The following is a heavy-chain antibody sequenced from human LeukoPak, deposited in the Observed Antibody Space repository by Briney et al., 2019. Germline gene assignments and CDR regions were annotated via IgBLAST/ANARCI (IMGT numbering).Heavy chain of an antibody. V-gene: IGHV1-18*01. CDR2: ISAYNGNT. D-gene: IGHD2-21*01. Sequence: RASVKVSCKASGYTFTSYGISWVRQAPGQGLEWMGWISAYNGNTNYAQKLQGRVTMTTDTSTSTAYMELSSLRSEDTAVYYCARGIMTYYYYYMDVWGKGTTVTVSS. J-gene: IGHJ6*03. CDR3: ARGIMTYYYYYMDV. CDR1: GYTFTSYG.